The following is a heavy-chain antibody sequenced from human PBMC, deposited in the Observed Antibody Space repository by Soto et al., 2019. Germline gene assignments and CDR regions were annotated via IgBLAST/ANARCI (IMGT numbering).Heavy chain of an antibody. D-gene: IGHD3-16*01. J-gene: IGHJ4*02. V-gene: IGHV4-39*01. CDR1: GSSISSSGYY. CDR2: LYYNVGT. CDR3: ARLPWRHWVDY. Sequence: KPSETLSLTCTVSGSSISSSGYYWGWIRQPPGRGLEWIGSLYYNVGTYYNASLNSRVTISADTSANQFSLMGSSVTAADTAMCYCARLPWRHWVDYWGQGTLVTVSS.